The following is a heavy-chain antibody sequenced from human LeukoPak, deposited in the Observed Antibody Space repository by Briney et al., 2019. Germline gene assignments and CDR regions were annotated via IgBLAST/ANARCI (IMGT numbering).Heavy chain of an antibody. V-gene: IGHV4-38-2*02. Sequence: SETLSLTCTVSGYSISSGYYWGWIRQPPGKGLEWIGSIYHSGSTYYNPSLKSQVTISVDTSKNQFSLKLSSVTAADTAVYYCARLWYYDSSGYHFDYWGQGTLVIVSS. J-gene: IGHJ4*02. CDR3: ARLWYYDSSGYHFDY. CDR2: IYHSGST. D-gene: IGHD3-22*01. CDR1: GYSISSGYY.